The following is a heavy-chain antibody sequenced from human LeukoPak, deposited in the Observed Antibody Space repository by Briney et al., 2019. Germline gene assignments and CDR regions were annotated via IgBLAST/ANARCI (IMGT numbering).Heavy chain of an antibody. V-gene: IGHV3-30*04. Sequence: GGSLRLSCAASGFTFRTSPMHWVRQAPGKGLEWVAVISYDGKIKVYADSVKGRFTISRDIAKNMLYLEMNSLRTEDTAVYYCAKDLLSSGWYDDYWGQGTLVTVSS. J-gene: IGHJ4*02. CDR2: ISYDGKIK. CDR1: GFTFRTSP. D-gene: IGHD6-19*01. CDR3: AKDLLSSGWYDDY.